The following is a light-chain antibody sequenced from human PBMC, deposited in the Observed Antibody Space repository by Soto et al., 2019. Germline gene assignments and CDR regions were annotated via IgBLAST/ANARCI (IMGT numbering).Light chain of an antibody. CDR1: QGMRND. Sequence: AIQLTQSPSSLSAVVGERFTITCPASQGMRNDLGCYQQKPGKAPKLLIHAASSLQSGVPSRLSGSGSGTDFTITISSLQPEDLASYYCLQDHDYPWTFGQGPKVDIK. CDR2: AAS. CDR3: LQDHDYPWT. V-gene: IGKV1-6*01. J-gene: IGKJ1*01.